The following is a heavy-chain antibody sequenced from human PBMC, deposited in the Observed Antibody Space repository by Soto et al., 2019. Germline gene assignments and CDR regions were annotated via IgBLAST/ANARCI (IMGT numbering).Heavy chain of an antibody. CDR3: ARERGGYLWMDV. J-gene: IGHJ6*02. CDR1: GNTFTSYG. V-gene: IGHV1-18*01. Sequence: QVQLVQSGAEVKKPGASVKVSCKVSGNTFTSYGITWVRQAPGQGLEWMGWISTYNGNTNYAQKLQGRVTMTTDTSTSTAYMELTSLRSDDTAVYFCARERGGYLWMDVWGQGTTVTVSS. D-gene: IGHD3-22*01. CDR2: ISTYNGNT.